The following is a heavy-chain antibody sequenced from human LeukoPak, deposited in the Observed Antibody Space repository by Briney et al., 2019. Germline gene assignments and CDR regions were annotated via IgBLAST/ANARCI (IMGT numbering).Heavy chain of an antibody. J-gene: IGHJ3*02. D-gene: IGHD3-22*01. Sequence: ASVKLSCKASGYTFTSYYIYWVRHPPAQGLELMGLINPSGGSTSYAQKFQARVSMTRDTSTSTVYMELRSLRSEDTAVYYCAREKYHYDSTGPDAFDIWGQGTMVTVSS. CDR1: GYTFTSYY. V-gene: IGHV1-46*01. CDR3: AREKYHYDSTGPDAFDI. CDR2: INPSGGST.